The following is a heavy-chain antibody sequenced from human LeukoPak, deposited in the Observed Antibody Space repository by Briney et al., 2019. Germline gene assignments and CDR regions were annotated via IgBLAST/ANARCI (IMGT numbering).Heavy chain of an antibody. CDR1: GYRFTAYP. CDR2: MNPHSGET. J-gene: IGHJ1*01. Sequence: ASVKVSCKTSGYRFTAYPLHWVRQAPGHALEWLGWMNPHSGETNNAQKFQGRVTMTRDTCISVAYMVLSSLSSDDMAVYFCARGMDAEAFQNWGQGTLVIVSS. CDR3: ARGMDAEAFQN. V-gene: IGHV1-2*02. D-gene: IGHD2-2*03.